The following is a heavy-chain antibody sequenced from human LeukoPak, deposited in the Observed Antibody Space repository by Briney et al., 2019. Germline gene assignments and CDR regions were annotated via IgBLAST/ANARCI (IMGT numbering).Heavy chain of an antibody. V-gene: IGHV4-4*07. Sequence: SETLSLTCTVSGGSISSYYWSWIRQPAGKGLEWIGRIYPSGNTNYNPSLKSRVTMSVDTSKNQFSLKLSSVTAADTAVYYCATGVHGIAAAGDYYFDYWGQGTLVTVSS. CDR3: ATGVHGIAAAGDYYFDY. CDR1: GGSISSYY. D-gene: IGHD6-13*01. CDR2: IYPSGNT. J-gene: IGHJ4*02.